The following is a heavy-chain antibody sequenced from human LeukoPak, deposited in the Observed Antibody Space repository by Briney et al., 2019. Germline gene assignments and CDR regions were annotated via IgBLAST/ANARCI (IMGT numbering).Heavy chain of an antibody. CDR2: INPSGGST. J-gene: IGHJ4*02. CDR3: AREAAYLVPAARGEDYFDY. Sequence: ASVKVSRKASGYTFTSYYMHWVRQAPGQGLEWMGIINPSGGSTSYAQKFQGRVTMTRDMSTSTVYMELSSLRSEDTAVYYCAREAAYLVPAARGEDYFDYWGQGTLVTVSS. V-gene: IGHV1-46*01. CDR1: GYTFTSYY. D-gene: IGHD2-2*01.